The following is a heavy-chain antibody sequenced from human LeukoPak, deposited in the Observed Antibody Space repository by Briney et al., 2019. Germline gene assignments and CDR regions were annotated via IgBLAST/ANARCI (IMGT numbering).Heavy chain of an antibody. CDR3: ARPRAQHPPHFDY. CDR1: GYSFTSYW. Sequence: GESLKISCKGSGYSFTSYWIGWVRQMPGKGLEWMGIIYPGDSDTRYSPSFQGHVTISAANSISTAYMQWSSLKASDNAMYYCARPRAQHPPHFDYWGQGTLVTVSS. CDR2: IYPGDSDT. D-gene: IGHD6-13*01. V-gene: IGHV5-51*01. J-gene: IGHJ4*02.